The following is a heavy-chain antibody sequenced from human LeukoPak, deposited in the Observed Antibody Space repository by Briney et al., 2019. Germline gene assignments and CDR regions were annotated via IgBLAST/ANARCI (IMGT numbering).Heavy chain of an antibody. V-gene: IGHV3-23*01. CDR2: ISGSGGST. CDR1: GFTFSSYA. D-gene: IGHD3-16*02. Sequence: GGSLRLSCAASGFTFSSYAMSWVRQAPGKGLEWVSAISGSGGSTYYADPVKGRFTISRDNSKNTLYLQMNSLRAEDTAVYYCAKVVDAWGVRLGELSLWGQGTLVTVSS. CDR3: AKVVDAWGVRLGELSL. J-gene: IGHJ4*02.